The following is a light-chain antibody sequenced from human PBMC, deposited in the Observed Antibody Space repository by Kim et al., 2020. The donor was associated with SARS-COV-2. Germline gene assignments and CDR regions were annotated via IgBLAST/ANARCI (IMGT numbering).Light chain of an antibody. CDR1: SIRSYY. CDR3: NPRDSSGNQWV. Sequence: AVRHAVRIRCQDNSIRSYYASWYQQQPGQAPVVVNYGNNNRPAGTPECFSCSSAGNTASSTTTGAQAEDADDYYCNPRDSSGNQWVFGGGTQLTVL. J-gene: IGLJ3*02. CDR2: GNN. V-gene: IGLV3-19*01.